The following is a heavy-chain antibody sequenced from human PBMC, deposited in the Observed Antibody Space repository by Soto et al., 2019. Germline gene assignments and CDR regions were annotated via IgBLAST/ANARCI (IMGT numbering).Heavy chain of an antibody. CDR3: ARLYCLSTSCYLGMDV. J-gene: IGHJ6*02. CDR2: ISAYNGNT. CDR1: GYTFTSYG. D-gene: IGHD2-2*01. V-gene: IGHV1-18*01. Sequence: ASVKVSCKASGYTFTSYGISWVRQAPGQGLEWMGWISAYNGNTNYAQKLQGRVTMTTDTSTSTAYMELRSLRSDDTDVHYCARLYCLSTSCYLGMDVWGQGTTVTVS.